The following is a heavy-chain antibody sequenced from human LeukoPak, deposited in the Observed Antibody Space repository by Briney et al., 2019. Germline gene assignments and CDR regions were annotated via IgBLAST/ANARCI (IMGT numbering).Heavy chain of an antibody. J-gene: IGHJ4*02. V-gene: IGHV1-8*01. CDR1: GYIFTNYD. CDR3: AGVGGELFHYFDY. CDR2: MNPNSGRT. D-gene: IGHD3-10*01. Sequence: GASVKVSCRASGYIFTNYDINWVRQATGQGLEWMGWMNPNSGRTGFAQKFQGRVTMTRDTSINTAYMELSSLRFEDTAVYYCAGVGGELFHYFDYWGQGTLVTVSS.